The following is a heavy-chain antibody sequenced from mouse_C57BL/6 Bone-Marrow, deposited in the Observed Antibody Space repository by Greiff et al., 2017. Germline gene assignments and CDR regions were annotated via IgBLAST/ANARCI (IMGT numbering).Heavy chain of an antibody. CDR1: GYSFTGYY. Sequence: VHVKQSGPELVQPGASVKISCKASGYSFTGYYMNWVKQSPEKSLEWIGEINPSTGGTTSNQKFKAKATLTVDKSSSPAYMQRKILTSEDSAVYYCARWDYYYDRGNAIVYWCQGTSVTVSS. CDR2: INPSTGGT. J-gene: IGHJ4*01. D-gene: IGHD2-4*01. CDR3: ARWDYYYDRGNAIVY. V-gene: IGHV1-42*01.